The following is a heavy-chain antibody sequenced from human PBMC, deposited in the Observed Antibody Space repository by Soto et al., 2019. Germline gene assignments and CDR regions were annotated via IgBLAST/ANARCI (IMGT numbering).Heavy chain of an antibody. CDR2: ISYAGSNK. CDR3: TKGRYFSRVAVAFDY. V-gene: IGHV3-30*18. Sequence: GGSLRLSCAASGFTFSSDGMHRVRQAPAKGLERVAVISYAGSNKHYTDSQTGRFTISRDNSKNTLYPQINSLRTEDTAVYYCTKGRYFSRVAVAFDYWGQGTLVSVCS. D-gene: IGHD6-19*01. CDR1: GFTFSSDG. J-gene: IGHJ4*02.